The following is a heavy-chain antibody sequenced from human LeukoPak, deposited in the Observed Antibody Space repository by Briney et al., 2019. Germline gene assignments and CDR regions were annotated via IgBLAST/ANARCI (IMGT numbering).Heavy chain of an antibody. CDR3: ARSSNSYFWSGYYEGYAFDI. J-gene: IGHJ3*02. D-gene: IGHD3-3*01. CDR2: IFTGGST. Sequence: TSETLSLTFPVPGGSISSYYWSWIGQPAGKGLNWIGRIFTGGSTNYTPSLKSRVTMSVDTSKNQFSLKLSSVTAADTAVYYCARSSNSYFWSGYYEGYAFDIWGQGTMVTVSS. V-gene: IGHV4-4*07. CDR1: GGSISSYY.